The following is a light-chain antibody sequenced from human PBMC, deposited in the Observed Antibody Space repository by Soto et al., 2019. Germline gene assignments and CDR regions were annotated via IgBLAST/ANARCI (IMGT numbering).Light chain of an antibody. V-gene: IGLV2-14*01. CDR2: EVS. Sequence: QSVLTQPASVSGSPGQSITISCTGSSSVIGDYDYVSWYQQHPGKAPKVLISEVSNRPSGVSNRFSGSKSGNTASLTISGLQAEDEADYYCNSYATGNTRVFGTGTKGTVL. CDR1: SSVIGDYDY. J-gene: IGLJ1*01. CDR3: NSYATGNTRV.